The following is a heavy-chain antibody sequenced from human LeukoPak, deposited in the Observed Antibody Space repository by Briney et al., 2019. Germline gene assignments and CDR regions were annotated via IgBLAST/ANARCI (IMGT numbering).Heavy chain of an antibody. V-gene: IGHV1-24*01. Sequence: ASVKASCKVSGYTLTELSMHWVRQAPGKGLEWMGGFDPEDGETIYAQKFQGRVSMTEDTSTDTAYMELSSLRSEDTAVYYCATVAMVASHYYYGMDVWGQGTTVTVSS. CDR2: FDPEDGET. J-gene: IGHJ6*02. CDR1: GYTLTELS. D-gene: IGHD5-12*01. CDR3: ATVAMVASHYYYGMDV.